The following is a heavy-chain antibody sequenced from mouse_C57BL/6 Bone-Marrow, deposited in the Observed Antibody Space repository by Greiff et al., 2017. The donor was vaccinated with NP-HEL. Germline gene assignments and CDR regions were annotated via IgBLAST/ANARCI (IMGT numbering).Heavy chain of an antibody. Sequence: DVQLQESGAELVKPGASVKLSCTASGFNIKDYYMHWVKQRTEQGLEWIGRIDLEDGETKYAPKFQGKATITADTSSNTAYLQLSSLTSEDTAVYYCARDYGSFYYYAMDYWGQGTSVTVSS. V-gene: IGHV14-2*01. D-gene: IGHD1-1*01. J-gene: IGHJ4*01. CDR3: ARDYGSFYYYAMDY. CDR2: IDLEDGET. CDR1: GFNIKDYY.